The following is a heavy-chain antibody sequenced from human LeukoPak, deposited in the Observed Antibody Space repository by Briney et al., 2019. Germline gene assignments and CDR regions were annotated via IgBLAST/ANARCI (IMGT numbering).Heavy chain of an antibody. CDR1: GGSFSGYS. Sequence: SESLSLTCAVYGGSFSGYSWSWIRQPPGKGLEWIGEIIHSGSTNYNTSLTSRVTISVDTSKNQFSLKLSSVIAADTAVYYCASGFDWQNAFDMWGQGTRVIVSS. D-gene: IGHD3-9*01. J-gene: IGHJ3*02. V-gene: IGHV4-34*12. CDR3: ASGFDWQNAFDM. CDR2: IIHSGST.